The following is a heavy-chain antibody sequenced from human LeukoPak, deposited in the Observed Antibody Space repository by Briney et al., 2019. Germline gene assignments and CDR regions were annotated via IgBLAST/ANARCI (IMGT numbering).Heavy chain of an antibody. J-gene: IGHJ4*02. CDR3: ARRSGLDY. CDR1: GFTFSSYS. V-gene: IGHV3-48*01. CDR2: ISSSSTI. Sequence: PGGSLRLSCAASGFTFSSYSMNWVRQAPGKGLEWVSYISSSSTIYYADSVEGRFTISRDNAKNSLYLQMNSLRAEDTAVYYCARRSGLDYWGQGTLVTVSS.